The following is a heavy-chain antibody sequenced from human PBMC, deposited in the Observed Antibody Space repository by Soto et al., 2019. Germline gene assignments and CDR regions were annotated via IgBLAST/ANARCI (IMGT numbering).Heavy chain of an antibody. V-gene: IGHV4-30-2*01. J-gene: IGHJ4*02. D-gene: IGHD4-17*01. CDR2: IYHSGST. Sequence: PSETLSLTCAVSGGSISSGGYSWSWIRQPPGKGLEWIGYIYHSGSTYYNPSLKSRVTISVDTSKNQFSLKLSSVTAADTAVYYCARHETLHGDYRYWGQGTQVTVSS. CDR3: ARHETLHGDYRY. CDR1: GGSISSGGYS.